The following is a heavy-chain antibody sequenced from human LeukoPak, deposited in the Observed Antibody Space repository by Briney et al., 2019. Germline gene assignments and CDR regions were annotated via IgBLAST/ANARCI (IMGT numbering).Heavy chain of an antibody. J-gene: IGHJ4*02. CDR2: ISSSSSYI. V-gene: IGHV3-21*01. CDR3: ARAGYGDYDPMGY. D-gene: IGHD4-17*01. CDR1: GFTFSICS. Sequence: PGGSLRLSCAASGFTFSICSMNWVHQAPGQGLEWVSSISSSSSYIYYADSVKGRFIISRDNAKNSLYLQMNSLRAEDTAVYYCARAGYGDYDPMGYWGQGTLVTVSS.